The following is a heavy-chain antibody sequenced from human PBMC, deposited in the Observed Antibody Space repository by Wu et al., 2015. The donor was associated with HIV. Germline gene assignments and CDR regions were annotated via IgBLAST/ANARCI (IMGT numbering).Heavy chain of an antibody. J-gene: IGHJ3*02. D-gene: IGHD3-10*01. CDR1: GYTFTDYY. CDR2: LVPNTGGT. Sequence: QVYLVQSGAEMKRPGASVKVSCKASGYTFTDYYFHWLRQAPGQGLEWMGWLVPNTGGTNYALNFQGRVAMTRDTSINTVYMELSRLRSDDTAVYYCTRDELFRVDDAFDMWGQGTLVTVSS. V-gene: IGHV1-2*02. CDR3: TRDELFRVDDAFDM.